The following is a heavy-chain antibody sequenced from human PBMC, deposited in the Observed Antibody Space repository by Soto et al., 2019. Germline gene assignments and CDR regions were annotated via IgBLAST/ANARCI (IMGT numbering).Heavy chain of an antibody. Sequence: SETLSLTCTVSGGSISSYYWSWIRQPPGKGLEWIGYIYYSGSTNYNPSLKSRVTISVDTSKNQFSLKLSSVTAADTAVYYCARAYYDRAFDIWGQGTMVTVSS. J-gene: IGHJ3*02. CDR2: IYYSGST. CDR3: ARAYYDRAFDI. D-gene: IGHD3-22*01. V-gene: IGHV4-59*01. CDR1: GGSISSYY.